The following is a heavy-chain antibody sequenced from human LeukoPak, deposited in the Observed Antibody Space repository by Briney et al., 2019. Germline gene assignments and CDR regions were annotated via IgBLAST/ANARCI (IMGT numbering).Heavy chain of an antibody. V-gene: IGHV3-11*04. CDR3: ARIYCSSTSCYEDYYYYYMDV. Sequence: PGGSLRPSCAASGFTFSDYYMSWIRQAPGKGLEWVSYISSNGSTIYYADSVKGRFTISRDNAKNSLYLQMNSLRAEDTAVYYCARIYCSSTSCYEDYYYYYMDVWGKGTTVTVSS. CDR1: GFTFSDYY. CDR2: ISSNGSTI. D-gene: IGHD2-2*01. J-gene: IGHJ6*03.